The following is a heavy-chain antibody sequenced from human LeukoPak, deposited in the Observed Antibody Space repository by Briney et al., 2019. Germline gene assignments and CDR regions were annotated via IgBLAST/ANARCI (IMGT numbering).Heavy chain of an antibody. CDR3: ARDWGVSARPGYMDV. V-gene: IGHV4-39*07. D-gene: IGHD6-6*01. CDR2: IYHSGST. Sequence: SETLSLTCTISGGSIDTYNYYWGWIRQPPGKGLEWIGSIYHSGSTYYNPSLKSRVTISVDTSKNQFSLKLSSVTAADTAVYYCARDWGVSARPGYMDVWGKGTTVTVSS. J-gene: IGHJ6*03. CDR1: GGSIDTYNYY.